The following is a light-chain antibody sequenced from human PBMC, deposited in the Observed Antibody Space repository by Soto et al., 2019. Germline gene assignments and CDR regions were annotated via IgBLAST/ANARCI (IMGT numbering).Light chain of an antibody. V-gene: IGKV3-20*01. J-gene: IGKJ3*01. Sequence: EIVLTQSPGTLSLSPGERATLSCRASQSLSDNYLAWYQQKPGQAPRLLIYGASNRATGIPDRFSGSGSGTDFTLSISRLEPEDFAVYHCQQVDRSRLSFTFGPGTKVEI. CDR1: QSLSDNY. CDR3: QQVDRSRLSFT. CDR2: GAS.